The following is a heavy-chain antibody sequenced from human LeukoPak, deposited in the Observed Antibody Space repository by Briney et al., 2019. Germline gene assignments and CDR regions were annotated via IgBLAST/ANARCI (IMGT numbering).Heavy chain of an antibody. Sequence: ASVKVSCKASGYTFTGYYMHWVRQAPGQGLEWMGWINPNSGGTNYAQKFQGRVTMTRDTSISTAYMELSRPRSDDTAVYYCARTNTRYSSSWYDYWGQGTLVTVSS. CDR1: GYTFTGYY. V-gene: IGHV1-2*02. J-gene: IGHJ4*02. CDR2: INPNSGGT. D-gene: IGHD6-13*01. CDR3: ARTNTRYSSSWYDY.